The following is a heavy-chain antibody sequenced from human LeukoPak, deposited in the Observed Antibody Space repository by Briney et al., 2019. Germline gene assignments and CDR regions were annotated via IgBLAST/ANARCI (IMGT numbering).Heavy chain of an antibody. CDR1: GFRFSNYW. CDR3: ATVLRGSGASPRNAFDI. J-gene: IGHJ3*02. V-gene: IGHV3-74*01. Sequence: PGGSLTLSCTASGFRFSNYWMHWARQAPAKELVRVSLINRDESYKDFEDSAQGRFTITRSNAKSTMYLQINRLRLDDTAVYSCATVLRGSGASPRNAFDIWGQGTVVSVS. D-gene: IGHD3-16*01. CDR2: INRDESYK.